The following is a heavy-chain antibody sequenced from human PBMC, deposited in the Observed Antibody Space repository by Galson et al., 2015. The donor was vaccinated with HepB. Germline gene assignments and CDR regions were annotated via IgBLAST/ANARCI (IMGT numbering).Heavy chain of an antibody. CDR1: GYTFTGYY. V-gene: IGHV1-2*04. CDR2: INPNSGGT. D-gene: IGHD3-22*01. J-gene: IGHJ4*02. CDR3: ARGGLNYYDSSGYFGY. Sequence: SVKVSCKASGYTFTGYYMHWVRQAPGQGLEWMGWINPNSGGTNYAQKFQGWVTMTRDTSISTAYMELSRLRSDDTAVYYCARGGLNYYDSSGYFGYWGQGTLVTVSS.